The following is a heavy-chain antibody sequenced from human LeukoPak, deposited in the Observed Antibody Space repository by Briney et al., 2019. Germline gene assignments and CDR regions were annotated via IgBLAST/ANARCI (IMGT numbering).Heavy chain of an antibody. J-gene: IGHJ3*02. CDR2: IYDSGST. D-gene: IGHD3-16*02. CDR3: ASGRGSYPSDI. CDR1: GGSISSYY. V-gene: IGHV4-59*08. Sequence: SEALSLTCTVSGGSISSYYWRWIRQPPGKGLEWIGNIYDSGSTNYNPSLKSRVTISVDTSKNQFSLKLSSVTAADTAVYYCASGRGSYPSDIWGQGTMVTVSS.